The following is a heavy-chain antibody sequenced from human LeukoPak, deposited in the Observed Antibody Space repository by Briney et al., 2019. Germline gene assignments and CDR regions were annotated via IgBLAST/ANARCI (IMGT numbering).Heavy chain of an antibody. CDR2: IYYSGST. CDR1: GGSISSYY. V-gene: IGHV4-59*08. Sequence: SETLSLTCTVSGGSISSYYWSWIRQPPGKGLEWIGYIYYSGSTNYNPSLKSRVTISVDTSKNQFSLKLSSVTAADTAVYYCASIGFYYDSCGYLWNYWGQGTLVTVSS. CDR3: ASIGFYYDSCGYLWNY. J-gene: IGHJ4*02. D-gene: IGHD3-22*01.